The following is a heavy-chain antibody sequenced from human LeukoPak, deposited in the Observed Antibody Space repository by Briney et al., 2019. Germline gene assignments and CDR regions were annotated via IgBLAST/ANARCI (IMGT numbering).Heavy chain of an antibody. Sequence: GASVKVSCKVSGYTLTELSMHWVRQAPGKGLEWMGGFDPEDGETIYAQKFQGRVTMTEDTSTDTAYMELSSLRSEDTAVYYCARLAPVRYSYGYEGADYWGQGTLVTVSS. V-gene: IGHV1-24*01. CDR3: ARLAPVRYSYGYEGADY. CDR2: FDPEDGET. CDR1: GYTLTELS. D-gene: IGHD5-18*01. J-gene: IGHJ4*02.